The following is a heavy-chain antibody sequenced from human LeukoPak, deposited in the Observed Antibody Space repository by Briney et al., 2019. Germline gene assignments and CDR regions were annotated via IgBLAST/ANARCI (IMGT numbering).Heavy chain of an antibody. CDR2: ISSSSSYI. CDR1: GFTFSSYS. V-gene: IGHV3-21*01. J-gene: IGHJ5*02. CDR3: ARDVIAVAGTGDWFDP. Sequence: GGSQRLSCAASGFTFSSYSMNWVRQAPGKGLEWVSSISSSSSYIYYADSVKGRFTISRDNAKNSLYLQMNSLRAEDTAVYYCARDVIAVAGTGDWFDPWGQGTLVTVSS. D-gene: IGHD6-19*01.